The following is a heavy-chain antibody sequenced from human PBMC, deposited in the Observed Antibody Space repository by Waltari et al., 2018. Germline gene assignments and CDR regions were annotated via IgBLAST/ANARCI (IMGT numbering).Heavy chain of an antibody. D-gene: IGHD2-15*01. CDR1: GYTFTSYD. CDR2: MNPNIGNT. V-gene: IGHV1-8*01. CDR3: ARVTGLHTGRDFQH. Sequence: QVQLVQSGAEVKKPGASVKVSCKASGYTFTSYDINWVRQATGQGLEWMGWMNPNIGNTGYAQKFQGRVTMTRNTSISTAYMELSSLRSEDTAVYYCARVTGLHTGRDFQHWGQGTLVTVSS. J-gene: IGHJ1*01.